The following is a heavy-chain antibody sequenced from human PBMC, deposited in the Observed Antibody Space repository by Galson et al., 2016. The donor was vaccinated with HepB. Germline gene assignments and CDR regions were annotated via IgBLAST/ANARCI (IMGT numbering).Heavy chain of an antibody. J-gene: IGHJ4*02. V-gene: IGHV1-46*02. D-gene: IGHD5-12*01. CDR3: ARVGEEIVATTAGFEH. CDR1: GYTFNNYY. CDR2: INPSGDST. Sequence: SVKVSCKASGYTFNNYYMHWVRQAPGQGPEWMGIINPSGDSTTYAQKFHGRVTMTRDTSTSTAYMALISLTSEDTAVYYCARVGEEIVATTAGFEHWGQGTLVTVSS.